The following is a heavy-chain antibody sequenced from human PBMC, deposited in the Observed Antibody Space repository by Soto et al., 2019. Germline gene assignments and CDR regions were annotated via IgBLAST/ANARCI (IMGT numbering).Heavy chain of an antibody. Sequence: QVQLVESGGGVVQPGRSLRLSCAASGFTFSSYAMHWVRQAPGKGLEWVAVISYDGSNKYYADSVKGRFTISRDNSKNTPYLQMNSLRAEDTAVYYCARVGDYGSGSYYFQYGMDVWGQGTTVTVSS. V-gene: IGHV3-30-3*01. CDR1: GFTFSSYA. J-gene: IGHJ6*02. CDR2: ISYDGSNK. D-gene: IGHD3-10*01. CDR3: ARVGDYGSGSYYFQYGMDV.